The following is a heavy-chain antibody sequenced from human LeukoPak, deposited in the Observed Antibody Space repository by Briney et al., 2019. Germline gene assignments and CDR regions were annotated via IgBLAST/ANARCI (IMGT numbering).Heavy chain of an antibody. CDR2: ISYDENRK. CDR3: AVGARPKSLDWIFDY. J-gene: IGHJ4*02. Sequence: HPGGSLRLSCAASGFTFSAYGMHWVPQAPGKGLEWVVVISYDENRKDYADSVKGRFTIATDNSPNTLYLKVNSLRTDDTAVYYCAVGARPKSLDWIFDYWGQGTLVTISS. V-gene: IGHV3-30*03. D-gene: IGHD1-1*01. CDR1: GFTFSAYG.